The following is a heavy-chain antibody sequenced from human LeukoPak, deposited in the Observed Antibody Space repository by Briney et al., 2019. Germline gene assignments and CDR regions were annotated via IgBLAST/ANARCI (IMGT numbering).Heavy chain of an antibody. D-gene: IGHD6-19*01. CDR1: GGSISNKY. V-gene: IGHV4-59*01. CDR2: IYYSGST. Sequence: SETLSLTCTVSGGSISNKYWSWIRQPPGKGLEWIGYIYYSGSTNYNPSLKSRVTISVDTSKNQFSLKLSSVTAADTAVYYCARVPYSSGWYRHFDYWGQGTLVTVSS. CDR3: ARVPYSSGWYRHFDY. J-gene: IGHJ4*02.